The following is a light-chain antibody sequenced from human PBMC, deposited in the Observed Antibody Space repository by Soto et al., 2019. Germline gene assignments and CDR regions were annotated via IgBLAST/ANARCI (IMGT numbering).Light chain of an antibody. J-gene: IGKJ2*01. CDR3: QRYNTYSYT. CDR1: QSISSW. CDR2: DPY. V-gene: IGKV1-5*01. Sequence: DIQMTPSPSALSASVGDRVTITCRASQSISSWLAWYQQKPGKAPKLLIYDPYSLESSVPSRFICSGSGTEFTLTISGLRPDDFATYYGQRYNTYSYTFGQGTQLEIK.